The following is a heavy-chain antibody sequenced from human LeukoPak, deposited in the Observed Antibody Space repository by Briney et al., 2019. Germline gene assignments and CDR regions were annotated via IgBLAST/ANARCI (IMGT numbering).Heavy chain of an antibody. CDR2: INPNSGDT. J-gene: IGHJ4*02. V-gene: IGHV1-2*02. CDR1: GYTFTGYY. CDR3: ARRHGRCSDGSCYYPDY. Sequence: GASVKVSCKASGYTFTGYYMHWVRQAPGQGLEWMGWINPNSGDTNYAQKLQGRVTMTRDTSISTAYMELSRLKSDDTAVYYCARRHGRCSDGSCYYPDYWGQGTLVTVSS. D-gene: IGHD2-15*01.